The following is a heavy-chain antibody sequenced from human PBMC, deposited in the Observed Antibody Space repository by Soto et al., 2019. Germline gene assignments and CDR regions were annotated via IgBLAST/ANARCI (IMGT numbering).Heavy chain of an antibody. J-gene: IGHJ6*02. D-gene: IGHD2-15*01. Sequence: ASVKVSCKASGGTFSSYAISWVRQAPGQGLEWMGGIIPLFGTANYAQKFQGRVTITADESTSTAYMELSSVRSEDTAVYYCAREGYCSGGSCPPCYYCMGVRRDLTTVTASS. CDR2: IIPLFGTA. CDR1: GGTFSSYA. CDR3: AREGYCSGGSCPPCYYCMGV. V-gene: IGHV1-69*13.